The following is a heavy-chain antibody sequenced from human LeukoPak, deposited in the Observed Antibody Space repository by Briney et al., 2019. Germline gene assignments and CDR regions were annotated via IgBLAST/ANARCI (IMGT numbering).Heavy chain of an antibody. CDR2: ISSASTYI. V-gene: IGHV3-21*01. J-gene: IGHJ4*02. Sequence: GGSLRLSCAASGFTFSDYEINWVRQAPGKGLEWVSSISSASTYIYYADSMKGRFTISRDNAKNSLYLQMNSLRAEDTAMYYCARLVWDTTMADGDIDSWGQGTLLIVSS. CDR1: GFTFSDYE. CDR3: ARLVWDTTMADGDIDS. D-gene: IGHD5-18*01.